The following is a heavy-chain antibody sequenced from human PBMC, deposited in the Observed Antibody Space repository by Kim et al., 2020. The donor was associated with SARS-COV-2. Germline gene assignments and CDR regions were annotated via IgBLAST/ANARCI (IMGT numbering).Heavy chain of an antibody. J-gene: IGHJ4*02. CDR3: ARGRGGFYYGSGSPRLKGGFDY. CDR2: INHSGST. V-gene: IGHV4-34*01. CDR1: GGSFSGYY. D-gene: IGHD3-10*01. Sequence: SETLSLTCAVYGGSFSGYYWSWIRQPPGKGLEWIGEINHSGSTNYNPSLKSRVTISVDTSKNQFSLKLSSVTAADTAVYYCARGRGGFYYGSGSPRLKGGFDYWGQGTLVTVSS.